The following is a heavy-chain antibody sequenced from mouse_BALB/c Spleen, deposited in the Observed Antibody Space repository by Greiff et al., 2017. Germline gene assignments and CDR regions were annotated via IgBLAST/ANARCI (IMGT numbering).Heavy chain of an antibody. D-gene: IGHD2-3*01. V-gene: IGHV5-12-1*01. Sequence: EVQLVESGGGLVKPGGSLKLSCAASGFAFSSYDMSWVRQTPEKRLEWVAYISSGGGSTYYPDTVKGRFTISRDNAKNTLYLQRSSLKSEDTAMYYCARHTRIYDGYYGDYWGQGTTLTVSS. J-gene: IGHJ2*01. CDR1: GFAFSSYD. CDR3: ARHTRIYDGYYGDY. CDR2: ISSGGGST.